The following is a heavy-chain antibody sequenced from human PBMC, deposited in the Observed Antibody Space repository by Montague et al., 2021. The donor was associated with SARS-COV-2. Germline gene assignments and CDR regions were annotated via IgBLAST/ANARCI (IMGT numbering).Heavy chain of an antibody. CDR2: IYWNDDK. Sequence: PALVKPTQTLTLTCTFSGSSLSTSGVGVGWIRQPPGKALEWLALIYWNDDKRYSPSLKSRLTITKDTSKNQVVLTMTNMDPVDTATYYCAHRLPGFQWFGEDTFDYWGQGTLVTVSS. D-gene: IGHD3-10*01. CDR1: GSSLSTSGVG. CDR3: AHRLPGFQWFGEDTFDY. J-gene: IGHJ4*02. V-gene: IGHV2-5*01.